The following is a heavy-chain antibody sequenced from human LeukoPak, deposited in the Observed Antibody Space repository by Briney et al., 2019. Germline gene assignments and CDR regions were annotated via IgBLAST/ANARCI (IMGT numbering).Heavy chain of an antibody. CDR2: ISAYNSNT. J-gene: IGHJ4*02. CDR1: GYTFISYG. V-gene: IGHV1-18*01. CDR3: ARDSDRNYYDSSGYIY. D-gene: IGHD3-22*01. Sequence: GASVKVSCKASGYTFISYGINWVRQAPGQGLEWMGWISAYNSNTNYAQKLQGRVTMTTDTSTSTAYMELRSLRSDDTAVYYCARDSDRNYYDSSGYIYWGQGTLVTVSS.